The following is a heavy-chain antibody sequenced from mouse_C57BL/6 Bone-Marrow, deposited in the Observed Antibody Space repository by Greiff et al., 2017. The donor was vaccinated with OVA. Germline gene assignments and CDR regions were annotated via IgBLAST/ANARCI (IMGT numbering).Heavy chain of an antibody. J-gene: IGHJ2*01. CDR2: IYPGDGDT. CDR3: ARSRGPS. V-gene: IGHV1-82*01. Sequence: QVQLQQSGPELVKPGASVKISCKASGYAFSSSWMNWVKQRPGKGLEWIGRIYPGDGDTNYNGKFKGKATLTADKSSSTAYLQLSSLTSEDSAVYFCARSRGPSWGQGTTLTVSS. D-gene: IGHD3-3*01. CDR1: GYAFSSSW.